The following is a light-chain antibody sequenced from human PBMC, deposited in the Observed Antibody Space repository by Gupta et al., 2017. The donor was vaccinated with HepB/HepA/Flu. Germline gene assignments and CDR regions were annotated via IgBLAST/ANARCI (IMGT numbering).Light chain of an antibody. CDR2: TAS. V-gene: IGKV1-39*01. CDR1: PSIGVF. Sequence: DIQMTQSPSFLSASVGDRITITCRASPSIGVFLNWYQQKPGKAPKLVIDTASLLRSGVPSRFSGSGSGTDFTLIISSLEPEDFGTYFCRQGVKTPLTFGGGTKVEVK. J-gene: IGKJ4*01. CDR3: RQGVKTPLT.